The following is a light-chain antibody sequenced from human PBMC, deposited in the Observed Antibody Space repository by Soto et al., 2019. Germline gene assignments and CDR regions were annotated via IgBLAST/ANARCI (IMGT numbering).Light chain of an antibody. CDR3: ISYTGTNAPDV. J-gene: IGLJ1*01. V-gene: IGLV2-14*01. Sequence: QSVLTQPASVSGSPGQSITISCTGTSSDVGLYNHVSWYQKHPGKAPKLMIYGVTDRPSGVSNRFSGSKSGNTASLTISGLQAEDEADYYCISYTGTNAPDVFGTGTKVTVL. CDR2: GVT. CDR1: SSDVGLYNH.